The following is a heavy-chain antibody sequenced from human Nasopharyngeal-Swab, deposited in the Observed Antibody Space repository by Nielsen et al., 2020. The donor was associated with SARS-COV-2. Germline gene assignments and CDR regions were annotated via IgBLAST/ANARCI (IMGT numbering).Heavy chain of an antibody. J-gene: IGHJ6*02. CDR2: IYYSGST. D-gene: IGHD4-17*01. Sequence: SETLSLTCTVSGGSISSYYWSWIRQRPGKGLEWIGYIYYSGSTNYNPSLKSRVTISVDTSKNQFSLKLSSVTAADTAVYYCARDSVYYGDYQPYYGMDVWGQGTTVTVSS. V-gene: IGHV4-59*13. CDR3: ARDSVYYGDYQPYYGMDV. CDR1: GGSISSYY.